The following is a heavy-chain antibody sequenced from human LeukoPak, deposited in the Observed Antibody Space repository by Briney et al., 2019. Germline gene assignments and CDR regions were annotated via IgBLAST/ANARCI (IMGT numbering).Heavy chain of an antibody. D-gene: IGHD3-10*01. J-gene: IGHJ5*02. Sequence: SVKVSCRASGGTFSSYAISWVRQAPGQGLEWMGGIIPIFGTANYAQKFQGRVTITADESTSTAYMELSSLRSEDTAVYYCASGSYGSGSYDWFDPWGQGTLVTVSS. CDR3: ASGSYGSGSYDWFDP. CDR1: GGTFSSYA. CDR2: IIPIFGTA. V-gene: IGHV1-69*13.